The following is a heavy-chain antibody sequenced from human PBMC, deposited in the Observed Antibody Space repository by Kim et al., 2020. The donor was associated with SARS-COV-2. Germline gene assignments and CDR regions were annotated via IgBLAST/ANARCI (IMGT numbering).Heavy chain of an antibody. Sequence: ASVKVSCKASGYTFTGYYMHWVRQAPGQGLEWMGRINPNSGGTNYAQKFQGRVTMTRDTSISTAYMELSRLRSDDTAVYYCARSYYYDSSGPSVAFDIWGQGTMVTVSS. J-gene: IGHJ3*02. D-gene: IGHD3-22*01. CDR1: GYTFTGYY. CDR2: INPNSGGT. CDR3: ARSYYYDSSGPSVAFDI. V-gene: IGHV1-2*06.